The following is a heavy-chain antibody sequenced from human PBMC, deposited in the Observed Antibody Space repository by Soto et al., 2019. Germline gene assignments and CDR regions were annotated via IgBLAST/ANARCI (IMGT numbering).Heavy chain of an antibody. CDR2: IKSKTDGGTT. J-gene: IGHJ4*02. D-gene: IGHD3-22*01. CDR3: TTPDQSAYYYDLY. V-gene: IGHV3-15*01. Sequence: GSLRLSYADSGFTFSNAWMSWFRQAPGKGLEWVGRIKSKTDGGTTDYAAPMKVRFTISRDDSKNTLYLQMNSMKTEDTAVYYCTTPDQSAYYYDLYWGQGTLVTVSS. CDR1: GFTFSNAW.